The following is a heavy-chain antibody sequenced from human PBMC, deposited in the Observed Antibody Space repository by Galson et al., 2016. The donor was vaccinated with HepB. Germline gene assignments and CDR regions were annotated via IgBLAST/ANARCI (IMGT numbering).Heavy chain of an antibody. D-gene: IGHD6-19*01. CDR3: ARGYWFSSGRYRPFFDS. J-gene: IGHJ4*02. Sequence: SVKVSCKASGDTFSRYEVNWVRQAAGHGLEWMGYLNPNSGMTGSAQKFQGRVIMTWNKSVSTAYMELTNLRPDDTAVYFCARGYWFSSGRYRPFFDSWGQGALITVSS. CDR2: LNPNSGMT. CDR1: GDTFSRYE. V-gene: IGHV1-8*01.